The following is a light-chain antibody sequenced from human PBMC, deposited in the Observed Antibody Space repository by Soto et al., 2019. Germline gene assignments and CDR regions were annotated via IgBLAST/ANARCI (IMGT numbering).Light chain of an antibody. V-gene: IGLV2-14*03. J-gene: IGLJ2*01. CDR1: SSDVGAYNY. CDR2: DVS. Sequence: QSALTQPASVSGSPGQSITISCTGTSSDVGAYNYVSWYQHHPGKAPKLMIYDVSNWPSGVSNRFSGSKSGNTASLTISGLQAEDEANYYCNSYTSSSTRVFGGGTQLTVL. CDR3: NSYTSSSTRV.